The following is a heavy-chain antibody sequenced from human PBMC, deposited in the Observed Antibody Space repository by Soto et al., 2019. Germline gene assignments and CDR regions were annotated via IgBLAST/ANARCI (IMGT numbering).Heavy chain of an antibody. CDR2: ISAYNGNT. D-gene: IGHD1-26*01. CDR3: ARERVGAMYAFDI. Sequence: ASVKVSCKASGGTFSSYTISWVRQAPGQGLEWMGWISAYNGNTNYAQKLQGRVTMTTDTSTSTAYMELRSLRSDDTAVYYCARERVGAMYAFDIWGQGTMVTVSS. J-gene: IGHJ3*02. V-gene: IGHV1-18*01. CDR1: GGTFSSYT.